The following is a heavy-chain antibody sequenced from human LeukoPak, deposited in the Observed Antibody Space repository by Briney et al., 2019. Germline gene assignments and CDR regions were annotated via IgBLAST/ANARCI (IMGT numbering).Heavy chain of an antibody. CDR3: ARGYGSGEDGDY. J-gene: IGHJ4*02. V-gene: IGHV3-20*04. D-gene: IGHD3-10*01. CDR2: INWSGGST. CDR1: GFTFDDYS. Sequence: PGGSLRLSCAASGFTFDDYSMSWVRQAPGKGLEWVSGINWSGGSTGYADSLKGRFTTSRDNAKNSLYLQMNSLRAEDTALYYCARGYGSGEDGDYWGQGTLVTVSS.